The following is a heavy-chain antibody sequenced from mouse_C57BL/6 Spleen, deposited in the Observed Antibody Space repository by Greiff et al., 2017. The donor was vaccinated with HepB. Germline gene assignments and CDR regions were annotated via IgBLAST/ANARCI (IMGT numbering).Heavy chain of an antibody. CDR3: VRQHSNYGGRAMDY. V-gene: IGHV10-1*01. CDR2: IRSKSNNYAT. D-gene: IGHD2-5*01. J-gene: IGHJ4*01. CDR1: GFSFNTYA. Sequence: EVKLMESGGGLVQPKGSLKLSCAASGFSFNTYAMNWVRQAPGKGLEWVARIRSKSNNYATYYADSVKDRFTISRDDSESMLYLQMNNLKTEDTAMYYCVRQHSNYGGRAMDYWGQGISVTVSS.